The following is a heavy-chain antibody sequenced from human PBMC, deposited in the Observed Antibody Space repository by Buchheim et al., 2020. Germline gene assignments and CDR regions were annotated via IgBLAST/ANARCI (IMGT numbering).Heavy chain of an antibody. Sequence: QVQLVESGGGVVQPWTSLRLSCVASGFTFWDSAMHWVRQAPGKGLEWVAMIGYDGNNKYYADSVKGRFTVSRDNSKNMLYLQMNSLRVEDTAVYYCARDPPQSGWSFAAWGQGTL. V-gene: IGHV3-33*01. CDR2: IGYDGNNK. CDR3: ARDPPQSGWSFAA. J-gene: IGHJ5*02. CDR1: GFTFWDSA. D-gene: IGHD6-19*01.